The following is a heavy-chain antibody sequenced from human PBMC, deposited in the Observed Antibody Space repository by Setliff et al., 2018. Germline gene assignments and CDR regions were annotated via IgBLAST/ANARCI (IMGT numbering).Heavy chain of an antibody. CDR1: GFTFSSYA. CDR3: AKVNNRFWSGYYPYYYGMDV. Sequence: GGSLRLSCAASGFTFSSYAMTWVRQAPGKGLECVSGISATSGTTNYADSVKGLFTISRDNSKNTLYLQMNRLRAEDTAVYYCAKVNNRFWSGYYPYYYGMDVWGQGTTVTVSS. D-gene: IGHD3-3*01. J-gene: IGHJ6*02. V-gene: IGHV3-23*01. CDR2: ISATSGTT.